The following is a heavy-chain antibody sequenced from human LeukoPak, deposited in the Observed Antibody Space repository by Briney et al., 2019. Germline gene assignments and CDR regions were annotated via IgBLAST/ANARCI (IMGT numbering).Heavy chain of an antibody. Sequence: ASVKVSCKASGYTFTSYGISWVRQAPGQGLEWMGWITAYNGNTNYAQKLQGRVTMTTDTPTSTAYMELRSLRSDDTAVYYCASGFVGSGYHDPGYYFDYWGQGTLVTVSS. CDR3: ASGFVGSGYHDPGYYFDY. D-gene: IGHD3-22*01. V-gene: IGHV1-18*01. CDR2: ITAYNGNT. CDR1: GYTFTSYG. J-gene: IGHJ4*02.